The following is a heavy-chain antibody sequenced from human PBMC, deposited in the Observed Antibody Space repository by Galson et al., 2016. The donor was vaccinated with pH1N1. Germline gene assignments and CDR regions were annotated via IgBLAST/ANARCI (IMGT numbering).Heavy chain of an antibody. CDR2: FDGSGGST. CDR1: GFTFSTYA. CDR3: AKAEHTWASYFDY. D-gene: IGHD1-14*01. V-gene: IGHV3-23*01. J-gene: IGHJ4*02. Sequence: SLRLSCAASGFTFSTYAMSWVRQAPGKGLEWVSSFDGSGGSTYYADSVQGRFTISSDNSKSTLYLQMSSLRAEDTAVYYCAKAEHTWASYFDYWRQGTLVTVSS.